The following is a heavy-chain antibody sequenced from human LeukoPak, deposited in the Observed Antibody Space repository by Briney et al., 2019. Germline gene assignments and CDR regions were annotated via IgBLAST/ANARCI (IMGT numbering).Heavy chain of an antibody. CDR2: INPNSGGT. CDR3: AREGAAADNYYYYMDV. Sequence: ASVKVSCKASGYTFTGYYMHWVRQAPGQGLEWMGWINPNSGGTNYAQKFQGRVTMTRDTSISTAYMELSRLRSDDTAVYYCAREGAAADNYYYYMDVWGKGATVTISS. CDR1: GYTFTGYY. J-gene: IGHJ6*03. D-gene: IGHD6-13*01. V-gene: IGHV1-2*02.